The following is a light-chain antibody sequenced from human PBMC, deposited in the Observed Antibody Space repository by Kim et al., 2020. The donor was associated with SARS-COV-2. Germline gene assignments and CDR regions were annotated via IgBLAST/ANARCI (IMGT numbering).Light chain of an antibody. V-gene: IGLV4-69*01. Sequence: QPVLTQSPSASASLGASVKLTCTLSSGHSTNAIAWHQQQPEKGPRYLMKLNSDGSHNKGDGIPDRFSGSSSGAERYLTITSLQSEDAADYYCQTWGTGSWVFGGGTQLTVL. CDR2: LNSDGSH. CDR3: QTWGTGSWV. J-gene: IGLJ3*02. CDR1: SGHSTNA.